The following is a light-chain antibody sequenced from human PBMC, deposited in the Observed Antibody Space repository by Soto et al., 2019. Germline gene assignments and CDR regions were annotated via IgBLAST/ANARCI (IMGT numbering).Light chain of an antibody. J-gene: IGKJ1*01. CDR2: GAS. CDR1: QSVSSY. V-gene: IGKV3-15*01. CDR3: QQYDYWPRT. Sequence: EIVLTQSPATLSLSPGERATLSCRASQSVSSYLAWYQQKPGQAPRLLIYGASNRATGIPARFSGSGSGTEFTLTISSLQSEDFAVYYCQQYDYWPRTFGQGTKVDIK.